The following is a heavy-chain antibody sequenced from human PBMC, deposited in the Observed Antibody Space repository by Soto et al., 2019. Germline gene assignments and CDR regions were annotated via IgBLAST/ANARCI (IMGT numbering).Heavy chain of an antibody. Sequence: QVQLVESGGGVVQPGRSLRLSCEASGFTFSSYGMHWVRQAPGKGLEWVAFISYDGSNEYYAECVRGRFAISRDNSRHSVSLHLRSLRGEHTAVYCCAMDISAWGSGSAFWGQGSVVTFSS. J-gene: IGHJ4*02. CDR2: ISYDGSNE. V-gene: IGHV3-30*03. CDR3: AMDISAWGSGSAF. CDR1: GFTFSSYG. D-gene: IGHD3-16*01.